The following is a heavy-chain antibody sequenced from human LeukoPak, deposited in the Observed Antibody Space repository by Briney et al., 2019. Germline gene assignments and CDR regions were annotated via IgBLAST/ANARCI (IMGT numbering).Heavy chain of an antibody. CDR3: AKPHYPDQGGYYSGSYYFDY. D-gene: IGHD3-22*01. Sequence: GGSLRLSCAASGFSFGGYAMSWVRQAPGKGLEWVASIAGSGNFAYYAESVKGRFTISRDNSQSTVFLQGSGLRAQDTALYFCAKPHYPDQGGYYSGSYYFDYWGQGALVTVSS. J-gene: IGHJ4*02. CDR2: IAGSGNFA. V-gene: IGHV3-23*01. CDR1: GFSFGGYA.